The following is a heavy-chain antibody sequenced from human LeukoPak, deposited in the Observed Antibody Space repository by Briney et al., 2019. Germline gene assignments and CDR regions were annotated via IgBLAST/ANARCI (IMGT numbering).Heavy chain of an antibody. CDR3: AKDLMRDRWFGES. V-gene: IGHV3-21*01. CDR1: GFTFSSYS. Sequence: GGSLRLSCAASGFTFSSYSMNWVRQAPGKGLEWVSCISSSSSYIYYADSVKGRFTISRDTSRNTLYLQMNSLRPEDTAVYYCAKDLMRDRWFGESWGQGTLVTVSS. D-gene: IGHD3-10*01. CDR2: ISSSSSYI. J-gene: IGHJ5*02.